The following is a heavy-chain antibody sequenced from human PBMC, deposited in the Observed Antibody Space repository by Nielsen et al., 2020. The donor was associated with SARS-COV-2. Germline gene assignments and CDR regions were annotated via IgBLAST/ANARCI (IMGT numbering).Heavy chain of an antibody. D-gene: IGHD6-19*01. CDR3: VRGGIQVAGIDAFDV. J-gene: IGHJ3*01. CDR1: GFTFRNYD. CDR2: IGISGDT. V-gene: IGHV3-13*01. Sequence: GGSLRLSCAASGFTFRNYDMHWVRQATGKGLEWVSTIGISGDTHYPDSVRGRITISRDNAENSVYLQVSSLSAGDTAVYYCVRGGIQVAGIDAFDVWGQGTMVTVS.